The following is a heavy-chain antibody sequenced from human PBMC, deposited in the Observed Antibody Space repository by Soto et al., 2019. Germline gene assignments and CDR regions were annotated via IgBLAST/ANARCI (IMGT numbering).Heavy chain of an antibody. CDR3: ARAWDYDVLTRYHRRDAFDV. CDR2: MNPRSGNT. D-gene: IGHD3-9*01. J-gene: IGHJ3*01. Sequence: GASVKVSCKTSGYTFTSYDINWVRQATGQGLEWMGWMNPRSGNTGYAQKFQGRVTMTRNTSIGTAYMELSSLKSEDTAVYYCARAWDYDVLTRYHRRDAFDVWGQGTMVTVSS. CDR1: GYTFTSYD. V-gene: IGHV1-8*01.